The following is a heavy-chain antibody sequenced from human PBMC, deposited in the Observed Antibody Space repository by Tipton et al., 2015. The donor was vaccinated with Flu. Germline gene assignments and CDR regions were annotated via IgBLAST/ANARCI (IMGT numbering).Heavy chain of an antibody. CDR2: SNWNGGST. D-gene: IGHD3-10*01. J-gene: IGHJ5*02. Sequence: SLRLSCTASGFTFSNCEVHWVRQAPGKGLEWVSGSNWNGGSTNYADSVKGRFTISRDNGKNSLFLQMNSLRGEDTAVYYCARGLSGPWGQGTLVTVSS. V-gene: IGHV3-20*04. CDR1: GFTFSNCE. CDR3: ARGLSGP.